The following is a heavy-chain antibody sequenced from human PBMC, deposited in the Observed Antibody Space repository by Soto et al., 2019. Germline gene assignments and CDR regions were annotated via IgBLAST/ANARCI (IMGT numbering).Heavy chain of an antibody. Sequence: GGSLRLSCAASGFQFSSYSMNWVRQAPGKGLEWVSYISSSSSTVYYADSVKGRFTMSRDNAKKSLYLQMNSLRAEDTAVYYCARVDSYWYFDLCGRGTLVTVSS. CDR1: GFQFSSYS. CDR3: ARVDSYWYFDL. CDR2: ISSSSSTV. D-gene: IGHD2-2*03. J-gene: IGHJ2*01. V-gene: IGHV3-48*01.